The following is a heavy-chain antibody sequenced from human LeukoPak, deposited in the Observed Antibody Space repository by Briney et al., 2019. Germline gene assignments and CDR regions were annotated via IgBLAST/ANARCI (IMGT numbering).Heavy chain of an antibody. J-gene: IGHJ4*02. CDR3: ARDLTYYYDSSGNPGY. D-gene: IGHD3-22*01. CDR2: ISSSGSTI. V-gene: IGHV3-48*04. CDR1: GFTFSSYW. Sequence: PGGSLRLSCAASGFTFSSYWMSWVRQAPGKGLEWVSYISSSGSTIYYADSVKGRFTIPRDNAKNSLYLQMNSLRAEDTAVYYCARDLTYYYDSSGNPGYWGQGTLVTVSS.